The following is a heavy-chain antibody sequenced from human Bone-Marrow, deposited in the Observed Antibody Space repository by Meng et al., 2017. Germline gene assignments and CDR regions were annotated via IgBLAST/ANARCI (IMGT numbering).Heavy chain of an antibody. CDR2: ISSSSSYI. Sequence: GGSLRLFCAASGFTFSSYSMNWVRQAPGKGLEWVSSISSSSSYIYYADSVKGRFTISRDNAKNSLYLQMNSLRAEDTAVYYCARVRTTVTPLDAFDIWGQGTMVTVSS. D-gene: IGHD4-17*01. J-gene: IGHJ3*02. CDR1: GFTFSSYS. CDR3: ARVRTTVTPLDAFDI. V-gene: IGHV3-21*01.